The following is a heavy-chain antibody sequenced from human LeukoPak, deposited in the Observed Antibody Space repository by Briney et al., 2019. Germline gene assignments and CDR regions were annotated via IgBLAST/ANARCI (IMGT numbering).Heavy chain of an antibody. CDR1: GYTFTSYG. V-gene: IGHV1-18*01. D-gene: IGHD4-17*01. CDR2: ISAYNGNT. J-gene: IGHJ4*02. Sequence: ASVKVSCKASGYTFTSYGISWVRQAPGQGLEWMGWISAYNGNTNYAQKLQGRVTMTTDTSTSTAYMELRSLRSDDTAVYYCARESPMTTVTTIDYWGQGTLVTVSS. CDR3: ARESPMTTVTTIDY.